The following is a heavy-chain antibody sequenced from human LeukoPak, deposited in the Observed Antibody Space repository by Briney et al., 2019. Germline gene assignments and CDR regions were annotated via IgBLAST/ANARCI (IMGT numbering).Heavy chain of an antibody. V-gene: IGHV4-38-2*01. D-gene: IGHD3-10*01. CDR3: ARLTPGKIWFDP. CDR1: GYSINSAYY. CDR2: MYHSGIT. Sequence: PSETLSLTCAVSGYSINSAYYWGWIRQPPGKGLEWIGSMYHSGITYYNPSLKSRVTISVDTSKNQFSLKLNSVTAADTAVYYCARLTPGKIWFDPWGRGTLVTVSS. J-gene: IGHJ5*02.